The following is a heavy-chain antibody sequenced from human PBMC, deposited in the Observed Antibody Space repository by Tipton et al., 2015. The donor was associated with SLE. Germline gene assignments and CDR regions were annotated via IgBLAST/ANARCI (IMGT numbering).Heavy chain of an antibody. Sequence: GLVKPSQTLSLTCAISGDSVSSNSAAWNWIRQSPSRGLEWLGRTYYRSKWYNDYAISVKSRITINPDTSKNQFSLKLSSVTAADTAVYYCARVKLVRYFDWLPDAFDIWGQGTMVTVSS. CDR3: ARVKLVRYFDWLPDAFDI. J-gene: IGHJ3*02. CDR2: TYYRSKWYN. V-gene: IGHV6-1*01. D-gene: IGHD3-9*01. CDR1: GDSVSSNSAA.